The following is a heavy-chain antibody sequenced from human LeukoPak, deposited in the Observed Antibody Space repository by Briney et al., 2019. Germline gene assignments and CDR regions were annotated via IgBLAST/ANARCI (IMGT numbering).Heavy chain of an antibody. D-gene: IGHD3-22*01. J-gene: IGHJ3*02. CDR1: GVXFSSYA. V-gene: IGHV3-23*01. Sequence: GGSLRLSCAASGVXFSSYAMSWVRQAPGKGLEWVSAISGSGGSIYYADSVKGRFTISRDNSKNTLYLQMNSLRAEDTAIFYCAKDLGFFDSSGYYLVYAFDIWGQGTMVTVSS. CDR3: AKDLGFFDSSGYYLVYAFDI. CDR2: ISGSGGSI.